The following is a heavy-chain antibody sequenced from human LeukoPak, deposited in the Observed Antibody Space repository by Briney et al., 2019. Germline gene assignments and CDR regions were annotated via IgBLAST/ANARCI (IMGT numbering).Heavy chain of an antibody. J-gene: IGHJ5*02. CDR3: ARDFHGSGSYPWFDP. Sequence: GGSLRLSCAASGFTFSSYAMHWVRQAPGKGLGWVAVISYDGSNKYYADSVKGRFTISRDNSKNTVYLQMNSLRAEDTAVYYCARDFHGSGSYPWFDPWGQGTLVTVSS. D-gene: IGHD3-10*01. CDR2: ISYDGSNK. V-gene: IGHV3-30-3*01. CDR1: GFTFSSYA.